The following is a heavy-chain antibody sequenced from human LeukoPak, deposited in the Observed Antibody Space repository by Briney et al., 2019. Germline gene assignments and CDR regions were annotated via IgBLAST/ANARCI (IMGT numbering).Heavy chain of an antibody. V-gene: IGHV4-59*08. CDR3: ARGYYGSFFYP. CDR1: GGSISSYD. J-gene: IGHJ5*02. Sequence: RPSETLSLTCTVSGGSISSYDWSWIRQPPAKGLEWIGYIDYSGRTVYNPSLKSRVTMSLDTSKNQFPLKLSSVTAADTAVYYCARGYYGSFFYPWGQGTLVTVSS. D-gene: IGHD3-10*01. CDR2: IDYSGRT.